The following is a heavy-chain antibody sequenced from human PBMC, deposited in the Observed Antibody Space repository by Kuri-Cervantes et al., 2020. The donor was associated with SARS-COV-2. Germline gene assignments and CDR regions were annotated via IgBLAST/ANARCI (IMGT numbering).Heavy chain of an antibody. V-gene: IGHV1-18*01. CDR3: ARCPPLAVVTVYYYYYMDV. CDR1: GGTFSSYA. D-gene: IGHD4-23*01. J-gene: IGHJ6*03. Sequence: ASVKVSCKASGGTFSSYALSWVRQAPGQGLEWMGWISAYNGNTNYAQKLQGRVTMTTDTSTSTAYMELRSLRSDDTAVYYCARCPPLAVVTVYYYYYMDVWGKGTTVTVSS. CDR2: ISAYNGNT.